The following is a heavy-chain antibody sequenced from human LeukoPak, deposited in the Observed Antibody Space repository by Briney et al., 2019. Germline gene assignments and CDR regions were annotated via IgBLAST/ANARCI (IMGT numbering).Heavy chain of an antibody. CDR2: ISGGGGTS. Sequence: GGSLRLSWAASGFAFRSYAMSWVRQSPGKGLEWVSVISGGGGTSFSVDSVKGRFTISRDNSKNTLYLQMNSLRAEDTAVYYCARESAYCGSDCRSLSDHWGQGTPVTVSS. CDR1: GFAFRSYA. CDR3: ARESAYCGSDCRSLSDH. D-gene: IGHD2-21*02. V-gene: IGHV3-23*01. J-gene: IGHJ4*02.